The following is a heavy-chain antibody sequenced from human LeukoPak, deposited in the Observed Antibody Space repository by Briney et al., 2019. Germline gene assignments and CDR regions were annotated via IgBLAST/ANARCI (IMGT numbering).Heavy chain of an antibody. CDR1: GFTFSSYE. V-gene: IGHV3-23*01. CDR3: AKDGGLQWLVGLFS. Sequence: PGGSLRLSCAASGFTFSSYEMNWVGQAPGKGLEWDSAISGGGGRTDYADSVKGRFTISRDNSKNTLILQMNSLRADDTAIYYCAKDGGLQWLVGLFSWGQGILVTVSS. D-gene: IGHD6-19*01. J-gene: IGHJ5*02. CDR2: ISGGGGRT.